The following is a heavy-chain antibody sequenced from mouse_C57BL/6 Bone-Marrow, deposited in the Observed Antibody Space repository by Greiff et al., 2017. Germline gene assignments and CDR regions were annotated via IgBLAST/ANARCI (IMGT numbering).Heavy chain of an antibody. D-gene: IGHD2-3*01. V-gene: IGHV1-67*01. CDR3: AREAGYYFYAMDY. J-gene: IGHJ4*01. Sequence: VQLQQSGPEVVRPGVSVKISCKGSGYTFTDCALHWVKQSHGKRLEWIGVVRTYNGDTHYNQRFKGKATMTVDKSSSTAYMELARVTSEDSAIYYCAREAGYYFYAMDYWGQGTSVTVSS. CDR1: GYTFTDCA. CDR2: VRTYNGDT.